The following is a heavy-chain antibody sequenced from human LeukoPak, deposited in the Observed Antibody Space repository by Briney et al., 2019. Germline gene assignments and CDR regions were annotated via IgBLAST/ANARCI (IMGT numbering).Heavy chain of an antibody. D-gene: IGHD4-17*01. CDR2: ISGGGGNT. Sequence: GGSLRLSCAASGFTFSSYAMSWVRRAPGKGLEWVSAISGGGGNTYYADSVKGRFTISRDNSKNTLYLQMNSLRAEDTAVYYCAKRFTVTTSLGVFDYWGQGTLVTVSS. V-gene: IGHV3-23*01. J-gene: IGHJ4*02. CDR3: AKRFTVTTSLGVFDY. CDR1: GFTFSSYA.